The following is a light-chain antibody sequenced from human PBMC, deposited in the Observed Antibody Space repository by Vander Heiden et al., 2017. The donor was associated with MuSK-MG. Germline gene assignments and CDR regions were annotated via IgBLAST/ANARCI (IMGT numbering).Light chain of an antibody. CDR1: RNNVGSYA. CDR2: GHS. V-gene: IGLV1-44*01. J-gene: IGLJ3*02. Sequence: QSALTQEASVSGTVGQKVTPSCSGNRNNVGSYAVGWYQQISHGSPKTVMLGHSLPSGIPDRFSASKSGTTAYLTISGLQAEDEGDYYCSTWDNSEVWVFGGGTRLTVL. CDR3: STWDNSEVWV.